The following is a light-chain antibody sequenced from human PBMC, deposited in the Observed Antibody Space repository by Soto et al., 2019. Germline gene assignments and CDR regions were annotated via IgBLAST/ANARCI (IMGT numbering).Light chain of an antibody. CDR2: ATS. V-gene: IGKV1-39*01. Sequence: DIQMTQSPSSLSASVGDRVTITCRASQTISNYLNWYQQKPGKAPKLLIYATSSLQSGVPSRFSGTESGTDFTLTISSLLPEDFATYYCQQSYSTPLTFGGGTKVGIK. J-gene: IGKJ4*01. CDR3: QQSYSTPLT. CDR1: QTISNY.